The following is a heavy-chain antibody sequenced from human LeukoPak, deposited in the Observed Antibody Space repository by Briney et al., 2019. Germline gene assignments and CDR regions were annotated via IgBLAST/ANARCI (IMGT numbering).Heavy chain of an antibody. V-gene: IGHV3-48*04. Sequence: PGGSLRLSCAASGFTFSSYSMNWVRQAPGKGLEWVSYISSSSSTIYYADSVKGRFTISRDNAKNSLFLQMNSLRADDTAVYYCARHLVHTAVALDYWGQGTLVTVSS. CDR1: GFTFSSYS. CDR2: ISSSSSTI. CDR3: ARHLVHTAVALDY. D-gene: IGHD5-18*01. J-gene: IGHJ4*02.